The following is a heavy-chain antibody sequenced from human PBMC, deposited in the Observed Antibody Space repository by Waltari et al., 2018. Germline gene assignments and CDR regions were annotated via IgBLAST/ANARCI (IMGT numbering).Heavy chain of an antibody. CDR2: IYYSGST. J-gene: IGHJ3*02. D-gene: IGHD4-17*01. V-gene: IGHV4-31*03. CDR1: GGSISSGGYY. Sequence: QVQLQESGPGLVKPSQTLSLTCTVSGGSISSGGYYWSWIRQHPGKGLEWIGYIYYSGSTYYNPSLKSRVTISVDTSKNQFSLKLSSVTAADTAVYYCARDSYGGNRAGDAFDIWGQGTMVTVSS. CDR3: ARDSYGGNRAGDAFDI.